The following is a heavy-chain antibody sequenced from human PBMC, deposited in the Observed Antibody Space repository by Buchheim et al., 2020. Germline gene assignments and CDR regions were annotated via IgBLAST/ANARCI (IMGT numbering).Heavy chain of an antibody. D-gene: IGHD3-22*01. J-gene: IGHJ4*02. CDR1: GFTFSSYG. CDR2: ISYDTNKK. V-gene: IGHV3-30*18. CDR3: AKGEKYYYGSSGYDDFDY. Sequence: QVQLVESGGGVVQPGRSLRLPCAASGFTFSSYGMHWVRQAPGRGLEWVAVISYDTNKKYYTDSLKGRFTISRDNSKNTLYLQMNSLRDEDTAVYFCAKGEKYYYGSSGYDDFDYWGQGTL.